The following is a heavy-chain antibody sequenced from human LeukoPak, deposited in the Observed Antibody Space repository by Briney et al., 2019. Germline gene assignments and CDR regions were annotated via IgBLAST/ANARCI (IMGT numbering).Heavy chain of an antibody. CDR2: FDPEDGET. J-gene: IGHJ6*03. Sequence: ASVKVSCKVSGYTLTELSMHWVRQAPGKGLEWMGGFDPEDGETIYAQKFQGRVTMTEDTSTDTAYMELSSLRSEDTAVYYCASWVYSNTPWHMDVWGKGTTVTVSS. CDR3: ASWVYSNTPWHMDV. V-gene: IGHV1-24*01. CDR1: GYTLTELS. D-gene: IGHD4-11*01.